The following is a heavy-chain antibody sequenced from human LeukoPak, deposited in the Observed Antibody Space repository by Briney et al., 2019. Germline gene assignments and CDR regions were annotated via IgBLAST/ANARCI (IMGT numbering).Heavy chain of an antibody. V-gene: IGHV3-13*04. CDR2: IGTAGDT. CDR1: GSTFSNYD. D-gene: IGHD1-26*01. Sequence: GGSLRLSCAASGSTFSNYDMHWVRQAAGKGLEWVSGIGTAGDTYYPGSVSGRFTMSRQNAKNSLYLQMNSLTAGDTAVYYCARGANTHFDYWGQGILVTVSS. J-gene: IGHJ4*02. CDR3: ARGANTHFDY.